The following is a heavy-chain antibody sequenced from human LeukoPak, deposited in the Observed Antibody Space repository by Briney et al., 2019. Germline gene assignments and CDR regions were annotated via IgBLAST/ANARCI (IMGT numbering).Heavy chain of an antibody. V-gene: IGHV3-23*01. J-gene: IGHJ4*02. D-gene: IGHD6-19*01. CDR1: GFTFSSYA. CDR3: AKVGWANYFDY. CDR2: ISGSGGNT. Sequence: GGSLRLSCAASGFTFSSYAMSWVRQAPGKGLEWVSGISGSGGNTHYADSVRGRFTISRDNSKNTLYLQMNSLRAEDTAIYYCAKVGWANYFDYWGRGTLVTVSS.